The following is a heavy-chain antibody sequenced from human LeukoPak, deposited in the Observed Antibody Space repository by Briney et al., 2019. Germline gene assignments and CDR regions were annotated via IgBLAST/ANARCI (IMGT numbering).Heavy chain of an antibody. Sequence: GGSQRLSCAASGFTFSSYSMNWVRQAPGKGLEWVSSISSSSSYIYYADSVKGRFTLSRDNAENSLSLQMDSLRPEDTAVYYCGRATTGLNVGNFDYWGPGTMVTVSS. CDR1: GFTFSSYS. CDR2: ISSSSSYI. D-gene: IGHD3-9*01. V-gene: IGHV3-21*01. CDR3: GRATTGLNVGNFDY. J-gene: IGHJ4*02.